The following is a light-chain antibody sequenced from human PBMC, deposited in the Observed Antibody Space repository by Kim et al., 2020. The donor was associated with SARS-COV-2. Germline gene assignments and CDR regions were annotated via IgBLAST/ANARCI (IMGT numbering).Light chain of an antibody. V-gene: IGLV1-51*01. Sequence: QSMLTQPPSVSAAPGQKVTISCSGSSSNIGNNYVSWYQQLPGTAPKLLIYDNNKRPSGIPDRFSGSKSGTSATLGITGLQTGDEADYYCGTWDNSLSAGYVFGTGTKVTVL. CDR3: GTWDNSLSAGYV. CDR1: SSNIGNNY. J-gene: IGLJ1*01. CDR2: DNN.